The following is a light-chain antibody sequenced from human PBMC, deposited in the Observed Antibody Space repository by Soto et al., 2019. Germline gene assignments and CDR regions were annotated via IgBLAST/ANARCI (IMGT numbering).Light chain of an antibody. CDR1: NSDVGAFNY. J-gene: IGLJ1*01. CDR3: RSYTTSSTRV. Sequence: QSALTQPASVSGSPGQSIAITCTGTNSDVGAFNYVSWYQQHPDKAPKLMIYEVSNRPSGVSNRFSGSKSVNTATLTISGLQPEDEADYYCRSYTTSSTRVFGSGTMVTVL. CDR2: EVS. V-gene: IGLV2-14*03.